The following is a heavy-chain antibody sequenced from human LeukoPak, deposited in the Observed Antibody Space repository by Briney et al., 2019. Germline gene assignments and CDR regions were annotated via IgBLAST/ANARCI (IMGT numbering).Heavy chain of an antibody. D-gene: IGHD4-11*01. CDR1: GYTFTSYG. Sequence: ASVKVSCKASGYTFTSYGISWVRQAPGQGLEWMGWISAYNGNTNYAQKLQGRVTMTTDTSTSTAYMELRSLRSDDTAVYYCARGTSDYRSQYYFDYWGQGTLVTVSS. CDR2: ISAYNGNT. J-gene: IGHJ4*02. CDR3: ARGTSDYRSQYYFDY. V-gene: IGHV1-18*01.